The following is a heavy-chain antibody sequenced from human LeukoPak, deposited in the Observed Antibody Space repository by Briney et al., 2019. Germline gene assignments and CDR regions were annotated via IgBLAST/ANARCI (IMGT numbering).Heavy chain of an antibody. D-gene: IGHD3-22*01. CDR3: AKDPFYYYDSRGYHFDH. V-gene: IGHV3-23*01. J-gene: IGHJ4*02. Sequence: GGSLRLSCAASGFTFCNYALSWGRPGPGEGVEWVADFTGRSGITYYADAVKGRFTISRDNSQNMLYLHMNSLRVEDTAIYYCAKDPFYYYDSRGYHFDHWGQGTLVTVSS. CDR2: FTGRSGIT. CDR1: GFTFCNYA.